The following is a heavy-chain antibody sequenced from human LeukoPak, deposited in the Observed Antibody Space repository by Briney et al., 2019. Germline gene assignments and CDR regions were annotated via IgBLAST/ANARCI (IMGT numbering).Heavy chain of an antibody. Sequence: GGSLRLSCAASGFTFSSYGMHWVRQAPGKGLEWVAVISYDGSNKYYADSVKGRFTISRDNSKNTLYLQMNSLRAEDTAVYYCAKDRGIAVAGIDYWGQGTLVTVSS. V-gene: IGHV3-30*18. D-gene: IGHD6-19*01. CDR2: ISYDGSNK. CDR3: AKDRGIAVAGIDY. CDR1: GFTFSSYG. J-gene: IGHJ4*02.